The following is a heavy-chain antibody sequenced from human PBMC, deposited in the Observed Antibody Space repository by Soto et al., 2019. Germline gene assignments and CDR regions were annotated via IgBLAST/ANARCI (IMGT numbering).Heavy chain of an antibody. J-gene: IGHJ4*02. CDR1: GGSFSGYY. D-gene: IGHD6-6*01. CDR2: INHSGST. Sequence: SETLSLTCAVYGGSFSGYYWSWIRQPPGKGLEWIGEINHSGSTNYNPSLKSRVTISVDTSKNQFSLKLSSVTAADTAVYYCAREKINFIAARTLDYWGQGTLVTV. CDR3: AREKINFIAARTLDY. V-gene: IGHV4-34*01.